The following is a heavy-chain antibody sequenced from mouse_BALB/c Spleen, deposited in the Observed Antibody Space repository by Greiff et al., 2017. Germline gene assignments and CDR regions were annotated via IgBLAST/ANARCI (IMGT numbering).Heavy chain of an antibody. CDR2: ISSGGST. V-gene: IGHV5-6-5*01. J-gene: IGHJ4*01. CDR3: ARVSSSYYAMDY. Sequence: VQLKESGGGLVKPGGSLKLSCAASGFTFSSYAMSWVRQTPEKRLEWVASISSGGSTYYPDSVKGRFTISRDNARNILYLQMSSLRSEDTAMYYCARVSSSYYAMDYWGQGTSVTVSS. CDR1: GFTFSSYA.